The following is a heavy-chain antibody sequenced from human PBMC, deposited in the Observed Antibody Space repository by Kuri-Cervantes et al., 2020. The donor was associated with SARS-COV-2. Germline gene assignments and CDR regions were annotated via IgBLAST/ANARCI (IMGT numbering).Heavy chain of an antibody. CDR1: GFTFSSYW. J-gene: IGHJ1*01. Sequence: GESLKISCAASGFTFSSYWMHWVRQAPGKGLEWVSAISGSGGSTYYADSVKGRFTISRDNSKNTLYLQMNSLRAEDTAVYYCAKDFGTYYDSSGYLKYWGQGTLVTVSS. CDR2: ISGSGGST. D-gene: IGHD3-22*01. CDR3: AKDFGTYYDSSGYLKY. V-gene: IGHV3-23*01.